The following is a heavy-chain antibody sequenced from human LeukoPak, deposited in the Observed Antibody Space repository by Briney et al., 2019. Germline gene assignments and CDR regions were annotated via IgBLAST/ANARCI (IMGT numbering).Heavy chain of an antibody. V-gene: IGHV4-61*08. CDR3: ARVFDS. CDR2: IFYTGKT. Sequence: PSETLSLTCTVSGGSVNTSDYYWSWVRPPPGMGPEWIGDIFYTGKTNYNPSLKSRVSISIDTSKNQFSLKLTSVTAADTAVYYCARVFDSWGQGTLVTVSS. J-gene: IGHJ4*02. CDR1: GGSVNTSDYY.